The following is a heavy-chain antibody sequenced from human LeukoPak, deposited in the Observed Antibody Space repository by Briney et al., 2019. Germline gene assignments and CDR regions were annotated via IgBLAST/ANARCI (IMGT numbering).Heavy chain of an antibody. CDR2: IYYSGST. CDR3: ARVGRVAMIVVVKPNWYFDL. D-gene: IGHD3-22*01. Sequence: SETLSLTCTVSGGSISSYYWSWIRQPPGKGLEWIGYIYYSGSTNYNPSLKSRVTISVDTSKNQFSLKLSSVTAADTAVYYCARVGRVAMIVVVKPNWYFDLWGRGTLVTVSS. J-gene: IGHJ2*01. V-gene: IGHV4-59*01. CDR1: GGSISSYY.